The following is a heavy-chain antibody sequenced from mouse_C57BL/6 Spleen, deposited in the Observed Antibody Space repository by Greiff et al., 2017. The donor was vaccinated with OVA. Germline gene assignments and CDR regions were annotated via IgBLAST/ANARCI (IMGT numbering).Heavy chain of an antibody. CDR1: GFTFSSYG. V-gene: IGHV5-6*01. Sequence: EVQVVESGGDLVKPGGSLKLSCAASGFTFSSYGMSWVRQTPDKRLEWVATISSGGSYTYYPDSVKGRFTISRDNAKNTLYLQMSSLKSEDTAMYYCARRDWEGYFDYWGQGTTLTVSS. J-gene: IGHJ2*01. CDR3: ARRDWEGYFDY. CDR2: ISSGGSYT. D-gene: IGHD4-1*01.